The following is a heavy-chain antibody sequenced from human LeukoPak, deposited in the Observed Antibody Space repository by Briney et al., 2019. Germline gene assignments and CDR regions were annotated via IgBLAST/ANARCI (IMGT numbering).Heavy chain of an antibody. CDR1: GFTFSSYW. J-gene: IGHJ4*02. CDR2: INSGGTTT. Sequence: PGGSLRLSCAASGFTFSSYWMHWVRQVPGKGLVWVSRINSGGTTTNYADSVKGRFTISRDNAKNTLYLQMNSLRAEDTAVYYCGRETYTYDTSGPDHWGQGTLATVSS. D-gene: IGHD3-22*01. CDR3: GRETYTYDTSGPDH. V-gene: IGHV3-74*01.